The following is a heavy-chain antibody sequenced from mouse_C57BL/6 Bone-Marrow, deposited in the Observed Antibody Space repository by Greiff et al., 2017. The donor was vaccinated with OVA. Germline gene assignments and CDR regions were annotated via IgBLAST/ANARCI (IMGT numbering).Heavy chain of an antibody. CDR1: GFTFSDYG. CDR2: ISSGSSTI. Sequence: EVQRVESGGGLVKPGGSLKLSCAASGFTFSDYGMHWVRQAPEKGLEWVAYISSGSSTIYYADTVKGRFPISRDNAKNTLFLQMTSLRSEDTAMYYGANYSNYPYAMDYWGQGTSVTISS. CDR3: ANYSNYPYAMDY. D-gene: IGHD2-5*01. J-gene: IGHJ4*01. V-gene: IGHV5-17*01.